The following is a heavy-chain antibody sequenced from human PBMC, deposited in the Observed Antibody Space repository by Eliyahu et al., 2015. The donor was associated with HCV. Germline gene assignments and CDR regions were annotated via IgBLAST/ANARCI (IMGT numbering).Heavy chain of an antibody. CDR2: T. Sequence: TYYNPSLKSRVTISVDTSKNQFSLKLSSVTAADTAVYYCARHFLPYNWNSAFDYWGQGTLVTVSS. D-gene: IGHD1-7*01. J-gene: IGHJ4*02. CDR3: ARHFLPYNWNSAFDY. V-gene: IGHV4-39*01.